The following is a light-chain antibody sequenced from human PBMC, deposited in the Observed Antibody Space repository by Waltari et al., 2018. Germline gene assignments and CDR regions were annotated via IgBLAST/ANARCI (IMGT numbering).Light chain of an antibody. V-gene: IGKV1-6*01. Sequence: AIQMTQSPSSLSASVGDRVTITCRASQGIRSDLGWYQQKPGQPPKLLIFAASMLQSGVPSRFSGSASGTDFTLTISSMQPEDFATYYCLQDYDYPLTCGGGTKVEIK. CDR3: LQDYDYPLT. CDR2: AAS. J-gene: IGKJ4*01. CDR1: QGIRSD.